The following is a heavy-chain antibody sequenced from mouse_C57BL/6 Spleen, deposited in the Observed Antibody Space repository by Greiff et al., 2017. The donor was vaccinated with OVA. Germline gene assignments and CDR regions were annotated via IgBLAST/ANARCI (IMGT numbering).Heavy chain of an antibody. V-gene: IGHV1-54*01. J-gene: IGHJ4*01. CDR3: ARSYGSSYEAYAMDY. CDR1: GYAFTNYL. D-gene: IGHD1-1*01. Sequence: VQLQQSGAELIRPGTSVKVSCKASGYAFTNYLIEWVKQRPGQGLEWLGVLNPGSGGTNYNEKFKGKATLTADKSSSTAYMQLSSLTSEDSAVYFCARSYGSSYEAYAMDYWGQGTSVTVSS. CDR2: LNPGSGGT.